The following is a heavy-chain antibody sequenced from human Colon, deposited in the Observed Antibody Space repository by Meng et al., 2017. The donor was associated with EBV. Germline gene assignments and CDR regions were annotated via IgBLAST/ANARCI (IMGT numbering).Heavy chain of an antibody. D-gene: IGHD4-17*01. CDR2: IYYSGST. CDR3: ASLYGDSSVWYLDL. J-gene: IGHJ2*01. Sequence: QVQLQESGPGLVKPSXXLXLTCTXSGGSISSGNHYWSWIRQHPGKGLEYIGYIYYSGSTYYNPSLKSRVIISVDTSKNQFSLRLNSVTAADTAVYYCASLYGDSSVWYLDLWGRGTLVTVSS. CDR1: GGSISSGNHY. V-gene: IGHV4-31*03.